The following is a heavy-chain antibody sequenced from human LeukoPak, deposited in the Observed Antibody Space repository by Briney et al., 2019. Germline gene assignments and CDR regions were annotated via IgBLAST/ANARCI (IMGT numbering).Heavy chain of an antibody. CDR1: GFTFRSNA. CDR2: VSGSGLST. V-gene: IGHV3-23*01. J-gene: IGHJ4*02. Sequence: GGSLRLSCAASGFTFRSNAMSWVRQAPGKGLEWVSGVSGSGLSTDYADSVKGRFTISRDNSKNTLYLQMNSLRAEDTAVYYCARAATDYWGQGTLVTVSS. CDR3: ARAATDY.